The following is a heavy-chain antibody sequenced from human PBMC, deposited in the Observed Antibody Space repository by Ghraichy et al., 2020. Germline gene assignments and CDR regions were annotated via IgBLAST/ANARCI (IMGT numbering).Heavy chain of an antibody. J-gene: IGHJ4*02. D-gene: IGHD3-22*01. Sequence: GGSLRLSCAASGFTFSSSAMHWVRQTLGKGMEWVAYMSYDGSNNHYADSVNGRFTISSDNSKNTLFLQMDSLRGSDTAVYFCARDHSSSGHLACDDWGQGTLVTVSS. CDR2: MSYDGSNN. CDR3: ARDHSSSGHLACDD. CDR1: GFTFSSSA. V-gene: IGHV3-30-3*01.